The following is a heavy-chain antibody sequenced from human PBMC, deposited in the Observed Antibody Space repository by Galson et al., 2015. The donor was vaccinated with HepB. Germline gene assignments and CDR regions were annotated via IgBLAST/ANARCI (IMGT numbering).Heavy chain of an antibody. D-gene: IGHD6-19*01. CDR1: GFTFSSYG. CDR2: IRYDGSNK. Sequence: SLRLSCTASGFTFSSYGMNWVRQAPGKGLEWVAFIRYDGSNKYYADSVKGRFTISRDNSKNTLYLQMNSLRAEDTAVYYCAKGWGSVAGVVEHWGQGTLVTVSS. V-gene: IGHV3-30*02. J-gene: IGHJ1*01. CDR3: AKGWGSVAGVVEH.